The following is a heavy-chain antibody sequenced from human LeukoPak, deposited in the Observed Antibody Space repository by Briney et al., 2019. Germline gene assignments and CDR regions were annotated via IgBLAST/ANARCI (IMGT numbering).Heavy chain of an antibody. Sequence: NSSETLSLTCTVSGGSISTFYWSWIRQPAGKGLEWIGRIYTSGNTNYNPSLKSRVTISVDKSKNQFSLKVSSVTAADTAIYYCARPPDPWGQGTLVTVSS. V-gene: IGHV4-4*07. J-gene: IGHJ5*02. CDR3: ARPPDP. CDR1: GGSISTFY. CDR2: IYTSGNT.